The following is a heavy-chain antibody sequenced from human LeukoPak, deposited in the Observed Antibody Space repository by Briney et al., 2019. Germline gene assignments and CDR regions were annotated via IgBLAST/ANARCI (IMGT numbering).Heavy chain of an antibody. CDR3: ARGPTISKTGYFDY. J-gene: IGHJ4*03. Sequence: EPSETLSLTCAVYGGSFSAYYWSWIRQSPGKGLEWIAEINHRGDTNYNPSVKSRVSISVGTSKNQFSLKVTSLTAADTAVYYCARGPTISKTGYFDYWGQGTLVTVSS. CDR2: INHRGDT. CDR1: GGSFSAYY. V-gene: IGHV4-34*01. D-gene: IGHD1-1*01.